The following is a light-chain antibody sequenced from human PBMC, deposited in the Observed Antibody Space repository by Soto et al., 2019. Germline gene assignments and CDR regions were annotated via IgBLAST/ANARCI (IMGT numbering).Light chain of an antibody. CDR1: SSNIGSNT. Sequence: QPVLTQPPSVSGTPGQRVTISCSGSSSNIGSNTVNWYQHLPGTAPKLLIYSNNQRPSGVPDRFSGSKSGTSASLAISGLHSEAEADYYCASWDDSLTGPVFGGGTKLTVL. V-gene: IGLV1-44*01. CDR3: ASWDDSLTGPV. CDR2: SNN. J-gene: IGLJ3*02.